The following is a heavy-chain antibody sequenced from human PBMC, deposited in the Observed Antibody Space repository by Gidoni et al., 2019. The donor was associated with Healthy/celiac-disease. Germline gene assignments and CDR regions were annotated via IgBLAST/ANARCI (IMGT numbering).Heavy chain of an antibody. Sequence: EVRRVESGGGLVKPRGSLKLSGAAPGFPYPRYSMNWVRQAPGKGLEWVSCISSSSSYIYYADSGKGRFTISRDNAKNSLYLQMNSLRAEDTAVYYCARDAYYDFWSGYYVRWGQGTLVTVSS. CDR1: GFPYPRYS. CDR3: ARDAYYDFWSGYYVR. D-gene: IGHD3-3*01. CDR2: ISSSSSYI. J-gene: IGHJ4*02. V-gene: IGHV3-21*01.